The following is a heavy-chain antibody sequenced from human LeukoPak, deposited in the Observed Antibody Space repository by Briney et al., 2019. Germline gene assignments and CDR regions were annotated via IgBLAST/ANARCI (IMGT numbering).Heavy chain of an antibody. CDR3: ARSPRIAAAGEYYFDY. V-gene: IGHV3-33*01. Sequence: GGSLRLSCAASGFTFSSYGMHWVRQAPGKGLEGVAVIWYDGSNKYYADSVKGRFTISRDNSKNTLYLQMNSLRAEDTAVSYCARSPRIAAAGEYYFDYWGQGTLVTVSS. CDR1: GFTFSSYG. D-gene: IGHD6-13*01. CDR2: IWYDGSNK. J-gene: IGHJ4*02.